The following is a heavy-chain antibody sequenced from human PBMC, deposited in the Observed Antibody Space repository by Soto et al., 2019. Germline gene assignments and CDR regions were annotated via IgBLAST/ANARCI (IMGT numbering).Heavy chain of an antibody. Sequence: GASVKVSCKASGYTFTSYGISWVRQAPGQGLEWIGWISAYNGNTNYAQKLQGRVTMTTDTSTSTAYMELRSLRSDDTAVYYCARDLSYTPRAREQQLVLPIDYWGQGTLVTVSS. V-gene: IGHV1-18*01. D-gene: IGHD6-13*01. J-gene: IGHJ4*02. CDR3: ARDLSYTPRAREQQLVLPIDY. CDR1: GYTFTSYG. CDR2: ISAYNGNT.